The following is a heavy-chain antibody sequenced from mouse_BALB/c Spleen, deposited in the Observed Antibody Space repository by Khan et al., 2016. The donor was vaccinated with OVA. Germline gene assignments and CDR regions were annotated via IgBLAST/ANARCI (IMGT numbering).Heavy chain of an antibody. J-gene: IGHJ2*01. V-gene: IGHV3-2*02. CDR3: ARGNYYGYYIDY. D-gene: IGHD1-1*01. Sequence: SGPGLVKPSQSLSLTCTVTGYSITSGYAWNWIRQFPGNKLEWMGYISYSGGTSYNPSLKSRASLTRDTSKTQFFLQLNSVTTEDTASYDCARGNYYGYYIDYWGQGTPLTVSS. CDR2: ISYSGGT. CDR1: GYSITSGYA.